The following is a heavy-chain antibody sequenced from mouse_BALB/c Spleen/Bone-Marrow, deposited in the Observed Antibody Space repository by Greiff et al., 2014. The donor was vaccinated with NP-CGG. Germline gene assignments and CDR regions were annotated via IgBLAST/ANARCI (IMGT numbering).Heavy chain of an antibody. J-gene: IGHJ4*01. V-gene: IGHV1-18*01. CDR2: IHPNYDST. CDR3: ARGEGYAMDY. CDR1: GYTFTDYN. Sequence: VQLKASGAELVKPGASVKISCMAPGYTFTDYNMDWVKQSHGKSLEWIGDIHPNYDSTSYNQKFKGKATLTVDKSSSTAYMELRSLTSEDTAVYYCARGEGYAMDYWGQGTSVTVSS.